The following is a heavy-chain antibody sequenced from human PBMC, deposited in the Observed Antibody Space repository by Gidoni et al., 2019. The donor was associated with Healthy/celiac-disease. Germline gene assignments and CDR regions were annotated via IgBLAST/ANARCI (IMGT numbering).Heavy chain of an antibody. Sequence: QVQLQESGPGLVKPSQTLSLTCTVSGGSISSGSYYWSWIRQPAGKGLEWIGRIYTSGSTNYNPSLKSRVTISVDTSKNQFSLKLSSVTAADTAVYYCARHGGDYYYGMDVWGQGTTVTVSS. V-gene: IGHV4-61*02. CDR2: IYTSGST. CDR1: GGSISSGSYY. J-gene: IGHJ6*02. D-gene: IGHD3-10*01. CDR3: ARHGGDYYYGMDV.